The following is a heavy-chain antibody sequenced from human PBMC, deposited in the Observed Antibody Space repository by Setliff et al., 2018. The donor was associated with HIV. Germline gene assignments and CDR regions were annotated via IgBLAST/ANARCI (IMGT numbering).Heavy chain of an antibody. Sequence: GASVKVSCKASGYTFSDYFIHWVRQAPGQALEWMGRINPNSGVTTYAQNFQGRVAMTRDTSINTSYLELTRLRSDDTAVYYCARRGRQQSDAFDIWGQGTMVTVSS. CDR2: INPNSGVT. CDR3: ARRGRQQSDAFDI. CDR1: GYTFSDYF. V-gene: IGHV1-2*06. D-gene: IGHD6-13*01. J-gene: IGHJ3*02.